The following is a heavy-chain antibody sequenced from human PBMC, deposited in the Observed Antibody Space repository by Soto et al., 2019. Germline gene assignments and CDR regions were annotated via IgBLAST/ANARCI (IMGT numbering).Heavy chain of an antibody. Sequence: QVQLVQSGAEVKKSEASVKVSCKASGYTFTSYDINWVRQATGQGHEWMGWMNPNSGNTGYAQKFQGRVTMNRNTSISTAYMELSSLRSEDTAVYYCARGVRDGYNPHLDYWGQGTLVTVAS. CDR2: MNPNSGNT. CDR1: GYTFTSYD. CDR3: ARGVRDGYNPHLDY. D-gene: IGHD5-12*01. V-gene: IGHV1-8*01. J-gene: IGHJ4*02.